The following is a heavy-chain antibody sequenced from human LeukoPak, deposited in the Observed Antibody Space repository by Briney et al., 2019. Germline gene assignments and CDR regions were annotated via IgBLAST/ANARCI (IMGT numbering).Heavy chain of an antibody. Sequence: GGSLRLSCAASGFTFSSYDMHWVRQAPGKGLEWVAVISYDGSNKYYADSVKGRFTISRDNSKNTLYLQMNSLRAEDTVVYYCARGRAAVAGRALDYWGQGTLVTVSS. D-gene: IGHD6-19*01. CDR2: ISYDGSNK. CDR3: ARGRAAVAGRALDY. CDR1: GFTFSSYD. V-gene: IGHV3-30*04. J-gene: IGHJ4*02.